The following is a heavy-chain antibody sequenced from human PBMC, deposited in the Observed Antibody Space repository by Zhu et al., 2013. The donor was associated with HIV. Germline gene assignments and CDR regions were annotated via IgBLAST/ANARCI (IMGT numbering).Heavy chain of an antibody. CDR3: ARGYSLGTWYNILGSGYYHDH. CDR2: INPKSGGT. D-gene: IGHD3-10*01. Sequence: QVQLVQSGVEVKRTGASVKVSCKASGYTFTDHHLHWVRQAPGQGLEWMGWINPKSGGTSYANDFKARVTMTRDMSISTVYMELSRLTSDDTALYYCARGYSLGTWYNILGSGYYHDHWGQGTLVTVSS. J-gene: IGHJ4*02. V-gene: IGHV1-2*02. CDR1: GYTFTDHH.